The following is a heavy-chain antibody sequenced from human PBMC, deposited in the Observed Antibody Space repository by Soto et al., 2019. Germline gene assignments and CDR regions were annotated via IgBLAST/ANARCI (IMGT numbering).Heavy chain of an antibody. J-gene: IGHJ6*02. CDR3: ARDLGVPAPRIAVAGNRIPGPYYYYGMDV. D-gene: IGHD6-19*01. Sequence: ASVKVSCKASGYTFTSYYMHWVRQAPGQGLEWMGIINPSGGSTSYAQKFQGRVTMTRDTSTSTVYMELSSLRSEDTAVYYCARDLGVPAPRIAVAGNRIPGPYYYYGMDVWGQGTTVTVSS. CDR2: INPSGGST. CDR1: GYTFTSYY. V-gene: IGHV1-46*01.